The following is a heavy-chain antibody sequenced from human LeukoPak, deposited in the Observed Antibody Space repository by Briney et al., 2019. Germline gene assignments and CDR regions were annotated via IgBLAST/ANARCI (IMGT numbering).Heavy chain of an antibody. CDR2: INPNSGGT. D-gene: IGHD3-3*01. CDR1: GYTFTGYY. J-gene: IGHJ4*02. Sequence: ASVKVSCKASGYTFTGYYMHWVRQAPGQGLEWMGRINPNSGGTNYAQKFQGRVTMTRDTSISTAYMELSRLRSDDTAVYYCARDYDFWSTDTTSDYWGQGTLVTVSS. V-gene: IGHV1-2*06. CDR3: ARDYDFWSTDTTSDY.